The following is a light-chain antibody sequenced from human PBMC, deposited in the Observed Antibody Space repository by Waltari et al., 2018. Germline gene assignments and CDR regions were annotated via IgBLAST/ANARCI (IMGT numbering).Light chain of an antibody. V-gene: IGLV2-23*03. J-gene: IGLJ2*01. CDR2: EGS. CDR1: SSDVGGNNL. CDR3: CSYAGSGTFVV. Sequence: QSALTQPASVSGSPGQSITIPCTGPSSDVGGNNLVSWYQQHPGQSPKVVIYEGSERPSGISNRFSGSKSGITASLTISGLQPEDEADYYCCSYAGSGTFVVFGGGTKLTVL.